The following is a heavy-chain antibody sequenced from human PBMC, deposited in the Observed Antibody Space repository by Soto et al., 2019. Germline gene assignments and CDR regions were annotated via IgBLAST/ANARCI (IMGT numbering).Heavy chain of an antibody. D-gene: IGHD2-15*01. CDR1: GVSITSYY. J-gene: IGHJ6*02. CDR3: ARVPVAVAATEDYYGLDV. V-gene: IGHV4-4*07. Sequence: QVQLEESGPGLVRPSETLSLTCSVSGVSITSYYWSWIRQSAGGGLEWMGRINTDGLSTYRPSFKTRLTMSLDTSNNQVSLRLISVTAADTAVYFCARVPVAVAATEDYYGLDVWGQGTTVTVSS. CDR2: INTDGLS.